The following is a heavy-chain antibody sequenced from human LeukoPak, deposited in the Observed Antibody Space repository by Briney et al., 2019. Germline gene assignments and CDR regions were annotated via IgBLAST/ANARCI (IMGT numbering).Heavy chain of an antibody. Sequence: SVTLSLTCAVYGGSFSGYYWSWIRQPPGKGLEWIGEINHSGSTNYNPSLKSRVTISVDTSKNQFSLKLSSVTAADTAVYYCARGAEAPRYGGRPGVFDTWGQGTMVTVSS. J-gene: IGHJ3*02. D-gene: IGHD1-26*01. CDR3: ARGAEAPRYGGRPGVFDT. CDR2: INHSGST. CDR1: GGSFSGYY. V-gene: IGHV4-34*01.